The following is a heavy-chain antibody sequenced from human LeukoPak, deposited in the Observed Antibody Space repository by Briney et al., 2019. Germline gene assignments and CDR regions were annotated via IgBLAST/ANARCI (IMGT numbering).Heavy chain of an antibody. CDR2: IIPIFGTA. V-gene: IGHV1-69*01. CDR3: ARVNRXVGSYCDY. Sequence: GASVTVSCTASGGTFSSYAISWVRQAPGQGLEWMGGIIPIFGTANYAQKFQGRVTITADESTSTAYMELSSLRSEDTAVYYCARVNRXVGSYCDYWGQGTLVTVSS. D-gene: IGHD1-26*01. J-gene: IGHJ4*02. CDR1: GGTFSSYA.